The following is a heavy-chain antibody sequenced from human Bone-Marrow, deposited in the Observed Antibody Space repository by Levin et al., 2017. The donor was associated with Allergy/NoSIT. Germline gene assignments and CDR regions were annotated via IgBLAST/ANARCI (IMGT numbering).Heavy chain of an antibody. CDR2: IKSDGSIT. CDR3: ARVWDDYYDGSDYYGHAFDL. J-gene: IGHJ3*01. D-gene: IGHD3-22*01. CDR1: GFTVSTFW. Sequence: GGSLRLSCAASGFTVSTFWMHWVRQAPGKGLVWVARIKSDGSITDYADSVKGRFTISRDNAKNTLYLQMSSLRADDTAVYYCARVWDDYYDGSDYYGHAFDLWGQGTMVTVSS. V-gene: IGHV3-74*01.